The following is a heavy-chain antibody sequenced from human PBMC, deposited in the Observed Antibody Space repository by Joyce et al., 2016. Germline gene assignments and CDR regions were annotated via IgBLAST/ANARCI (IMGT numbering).Heavy chain of an antibody. J-gene: IGHJ1*01. CDR1: GGSLSGFY. Sequence: QVQLQEWGAGLLKPSETLSLTCAVYGGSLSGFYWSWIRQAPGVGLEWIGEVKDRGMTNYNPSLKSRATTSMDTSKNQFSRRLTTVTAADTAVYFCARARRGIILARGEMGEYLQHWGRGTVVIVSS. CDR2: VKDRGMT. V-gene: IGHV4-34*01. D-gene: IGHD3-10*01. CDR3: ARARRGIILARGEMGEYLQH.